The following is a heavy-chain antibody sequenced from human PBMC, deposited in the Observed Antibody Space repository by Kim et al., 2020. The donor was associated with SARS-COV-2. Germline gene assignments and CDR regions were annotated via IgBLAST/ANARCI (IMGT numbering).Heavy chain of an antibody. D-gene: IGHD2-8*02. CDR1: GGTFSSYA. CDR2: IIPIFGTA. J-gene: IGHJ6*02. Sequence: SVKVSCKASGGTFSSYAISWVRQAPGQGLEWMGGIIPIFGTANYAQKFQGRVTITADESTRTAYMELSSLRSEDTAVYYCARARPVGYCTGGVCYTDYYYGMDVWGQGTTFTVSS. V-gene: IGHV1-69*13. CDR3: ARARPVGYCTGGVCYTDYYYGMDV.